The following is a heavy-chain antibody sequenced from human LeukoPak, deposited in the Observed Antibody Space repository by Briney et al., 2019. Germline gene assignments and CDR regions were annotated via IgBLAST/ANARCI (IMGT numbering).Heavy chain of an antibody. CDR3: ARTVTGYYRLDY. V-gene: IGHV1-18*01. Sequence: ASVKVSCKASGGTFSSYAISWVRQAPGQGLEWMGWISPYNGNTNYAQNLQGRVTMTTDTSTSTAYMELRSLRSDDTAVYYCARTVTGYYRLDYWGQGTLVTVSS. J-gene: IGHJ4*02. D-gene: IGHD3-9*01. CDR2: ISPYNGNT. CDR1: GGTFSSYA.